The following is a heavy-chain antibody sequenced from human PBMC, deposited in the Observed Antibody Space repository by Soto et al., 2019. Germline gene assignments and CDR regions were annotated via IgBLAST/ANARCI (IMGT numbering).Heavy chain of an antibody. D-gene: IGHD2-8*01. Sequence: GGSLRLSCAASGFTYSSYAMSWVRQAPGKGLEWVSAISGSGGSTYYADSVKGRFTISRDNSKNTLYLQMNSLRAEDTAVYYCAKVPLYAPTYYFDYWGQGTLVTVSS. CDR3: AKVPLYAPTYYFDY. CDR1: GFTYSSYA. V-gene: IGHV3-23*01. CDR2: ISGSGGST. J-gene: IGHJ4*02.